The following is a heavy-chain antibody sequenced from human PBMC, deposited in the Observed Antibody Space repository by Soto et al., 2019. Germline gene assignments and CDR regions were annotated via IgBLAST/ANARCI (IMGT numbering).Heavy chain of an antibody. CDR2: INPNSGGT. CDR1: GYTFTGYY. J-gene: IGHJ3*02. Sequence: ASVKVSCKASGYTFTGYYMHWVRQAPGQGLEWMGWINPNSGGTNYAQKLQGWVTMTRDTSISTAYMELSRLRSDDTAVYYCAATRAYYYDSSGPDAFDIWGQGTMVTVSS. CDR3: AATRAYYYDSSGPDAFDI. D-gene: IGHD3-22*01. V-gene: IGHV1-2*04.